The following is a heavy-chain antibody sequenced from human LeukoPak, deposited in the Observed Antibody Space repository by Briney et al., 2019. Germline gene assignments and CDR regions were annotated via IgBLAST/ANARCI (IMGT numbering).Heavy chain of an antibody. CDR1: GGSISSSSYY. J-gene: IGHJ4*02. V-gene: IGHV4-39*07. CDR2: IYYSGST. D-gene: IGHD3-22*01. Sequence: SETLSLTCTVSGGSISSSSYYWGWIRQPPGKGLEWIGSIYYSGSTYYNPSLKSRVTISVDTSKNQFSLKLSSVTAADTAVYYCARAQLGDTYYYDSSGYYFDYWGQGTLVTVSS. CDR3: ARAQLGDTYYYDSSGYYFDY.